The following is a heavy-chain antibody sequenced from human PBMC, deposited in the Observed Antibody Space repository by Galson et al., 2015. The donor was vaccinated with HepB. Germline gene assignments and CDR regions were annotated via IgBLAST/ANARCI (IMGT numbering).Heavy chain of an antibody. CDR2: IYHSGNT. CDR1: GGSITSSSDY. V-gene: IGHV4-39*07. J-gene: IGHJ4*02. Sequence: ETLSLTCTISGGSITSSSDYWGWIRQPPGKGLEWIGSIYHSGNTYYNPSLKSRVTISVDTSKNQFSLKLSSVTAADTAVYYCARGRIGRGSISAAAPFDYWGQGTLVTVSS. CDR3: ARGRIGRGSISAAAPFDY. D-gene: IGHD6-13*01.